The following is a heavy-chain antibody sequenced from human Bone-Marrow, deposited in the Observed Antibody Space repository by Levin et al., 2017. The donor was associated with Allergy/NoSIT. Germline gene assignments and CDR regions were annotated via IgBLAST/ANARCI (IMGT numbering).Heavy chain of an antibody. CDR3: ARDGSLEYFDL. CDR2: ISSDSTYK. V-gene: IGHV3-21*06. Sequence: ETLSLTCAASGFIFSSYSVNWVRQAPGKGLEWVSSISSDSTYKYYADSVKGRFTISRDSAKNSLYLQMNSLRAEDTAVYYCARDGSLEYFDLWGRGTLVTVSS. CDR1: GFIFSSYS. D-gene: IGHD3-10*01. J-gene: IGHJ2*01.